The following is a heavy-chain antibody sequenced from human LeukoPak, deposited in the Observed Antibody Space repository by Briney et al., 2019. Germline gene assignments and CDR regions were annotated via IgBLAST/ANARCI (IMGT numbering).Heavy chain of an antibody. CDR3: AKGISGWFWGPFDY. J-gene: IGHJ4*02. V-gene: IGHV3-23*01. CDR2: VSDSGVNT. CDR1: GFTFSSYD. Sequence: GGSLRLSCAVSGFTFSSYDMSWVRQAPGKGLEWVSVVSDSGVNTYYADSVMGRFTISRDNSKNTLYLQMNSLRAEDTALYYCAKGISGWFWGPFDYWGQGTVVIVSS. D-gene: IGHD6-19*01.